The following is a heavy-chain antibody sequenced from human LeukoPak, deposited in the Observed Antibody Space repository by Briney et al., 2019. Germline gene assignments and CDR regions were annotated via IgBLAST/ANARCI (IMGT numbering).Heavy chain of an antibody. Sequence: PGGSLRLSCAASGFTFSSYAMSWVRQAPGKGLEWVSAISGSGGSTYYADSVKGRFTISRDNSKNTLYLQMNSLRAEDTAVYYCAKDFRDYSSSTCFDYWGQGTLVTVSS. CDR3: AKDFRDYSSSTCFDY. CDR1: GFTFSSYA. D-gene: IGHD6-6*01. CDR2: ISGSGGST. J-gene: IGHJ4*02. V-gene: IGHV3-23*01.